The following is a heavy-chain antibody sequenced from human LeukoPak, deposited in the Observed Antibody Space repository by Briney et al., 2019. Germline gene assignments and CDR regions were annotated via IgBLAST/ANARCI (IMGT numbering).Heavy chain of an antibody. CDR1: GGSISSGGYS. CDR2: IYHSGST. J-gene: IGHJ6*02. D-gene: IGHD4-11*01. V-gene: IGHV4-30-2*01. Sequence: PSQTLSLTCAVSGGSISSGGYSWSWIRQPPGKGLEWIGYIYHSGSTYYNPSLKSRVTISVDRSKNQFSLKLSSVTAADTAVYYCARGNSNYYYYGMDVWGQGTTVTVSS. CDR3: ARGNSNYYYYGMDV.